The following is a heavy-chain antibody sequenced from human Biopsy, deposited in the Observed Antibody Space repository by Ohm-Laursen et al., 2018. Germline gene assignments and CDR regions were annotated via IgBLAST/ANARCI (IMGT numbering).Heavy chain of an antibody. J-gene: IGHJ4*02. Sequence: SQTLSLTCCVSGGSISRSSYNWGWIRLPPGNGLEWIGSMYFSGNTYYNPSLKSRVNITVDTSKNKVSLNLSSVTAADTAVYYCARQGDSGRSFDYWGQGTLVTVSS. V-gene: IGHV4-39*01. CDR3: ARQGDSGRSFDY. D-gene: IGHD3-10*01. CDR2: MYFSGNT. CDR1: GGSISRSSYN.